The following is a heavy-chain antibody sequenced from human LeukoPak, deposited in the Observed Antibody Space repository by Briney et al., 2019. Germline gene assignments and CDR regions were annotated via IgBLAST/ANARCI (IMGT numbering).Heavy chain of an antibody. J-gene: IGHJ4*02. D-gene: IGHD7-27*01. Sequence: GGSLRLSCAASGFTFSTYWMTWVRQAPGKGLEWVANIKPDGSQIYYVDSVKGRFTISRDNAKNSLYLQMNSLRAEDTAVYYCARDLNWETYWGQGTLVTASS. CDR3: ARDLNWETY. V-gene: IGHV3-7*01. CDR2: IKPDGSQI. CDR1: GFTFSTYW.